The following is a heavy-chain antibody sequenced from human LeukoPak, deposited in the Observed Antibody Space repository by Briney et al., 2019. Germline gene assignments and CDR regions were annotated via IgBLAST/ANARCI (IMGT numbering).Heavy chain of an antibody. CDR1: GFTFSSYA. J-gene: IGHJ4*02. D-gene: IGHD4-17*01. Sequence: PGGSLRLSCAASGFTFSSYAMSGVRQAPGKGLEWVSAISGSGGSTHYADSVKGRFTISRDNSKNTLYLQMNSLRAEDTAVYYCANSASTLGYGDYPRGWGQGTLVTVSS. V-gene: IGHV3-23*01. CDR2: ISGSGGST. CDR3: ANSASTLGYGDYPRG.